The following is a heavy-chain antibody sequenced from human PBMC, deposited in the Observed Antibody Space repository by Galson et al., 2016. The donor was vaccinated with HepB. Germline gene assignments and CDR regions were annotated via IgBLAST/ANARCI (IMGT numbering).Heavy chain of an antibody. CDR1: GFTFSSYG. J-gene: IGHJ4*02. V-gene: IGHV3-33*01. CDR2: IWNDGSNK. Sequence: SLRLSCAASGFTFSSYGMHWVRQAPGKGLEWVAVIWNDGSNKFYADSVKGRFTISRDNSNKVVYLQMNSLRAEDTAVYYCARDWDTGWKYFFDYWGQGTLVTVSS. CDR3: ARDWDTGWKYFFDY. D-gene: IGHD6-19*01.